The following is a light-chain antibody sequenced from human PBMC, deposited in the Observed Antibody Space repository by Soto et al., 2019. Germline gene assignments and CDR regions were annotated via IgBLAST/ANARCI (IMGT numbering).Light chain of an antibody. V-gene: IGLV2-14*01. J-gene: IGLJ1*01. CDR2: EVS. Sequence: QSALTQPASVSGSPGQSITIPCTGGSSDVGGYNYVSWYQHHPGKAPKLMIYEVSNRPSGVSNRFSGSKSGKTASLTISGLQAEDEADYYCSSYTSSRTLVFGTGTKVTVL. CDR3: SSYTSSRTLV. CDR1: SSDVGGYNY.